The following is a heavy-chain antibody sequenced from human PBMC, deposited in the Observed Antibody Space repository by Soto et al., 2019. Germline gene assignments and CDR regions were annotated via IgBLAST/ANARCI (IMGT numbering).Heavy chain of an antibody. D-gene: IGHD6-13*01. CDR1: GYTLTEIS. CDR2: LDPEDGET. Sequence: ASVKGSCKVSGYTLTEISMHWVRQAPGKGLEWMGGLDPEDGETIYAQKFQGRATMTEDTSTDTAYMELSSLRSEDTAVYYCARIVGSSWPNWLAPWGQGTLVIVSS. CDR3: ARIVGSSWPNWLAP. V-gene: IGHV1-24*01. J-gene: IGHJ5*02.